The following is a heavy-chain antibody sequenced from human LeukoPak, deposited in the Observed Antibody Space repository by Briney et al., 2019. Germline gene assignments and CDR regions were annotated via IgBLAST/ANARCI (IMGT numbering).Heavy chain of an antibody. Sequence: GGSLRLSCAPSGFTFSSYAMSWVRQAPGKGLEWVSAISGSGGSTYYADSVKGRFTISRDNSKNTLYLQMNSLRAEDTAVYYCAKGPQAPPYYYDSSGFDYWGQGTLVTVSS. CDR3: AKGPQAPPYYYDSSGFDY. J-gene: IGHJ4*02. D-gene: IGHD3-22*01. V-gene: IGHV3-23*01. CDR2: ISGSGGST. CDR1: GFTFSSYA.